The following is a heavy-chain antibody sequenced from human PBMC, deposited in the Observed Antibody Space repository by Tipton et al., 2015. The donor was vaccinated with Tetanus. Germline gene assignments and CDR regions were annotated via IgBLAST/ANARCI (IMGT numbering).Heavy chain of an antibody. CDR1: GGSISGGRYY. D-gene: IGHD1-26*01. CDR2: IYSSGST. V-gene: IGHV4-31*03. Sequence: TLSLTCTVSGGSISGGRYYWSWIRQRPGKGLEWIGDIYSSGSTYSDPSLKGRVTISADTSKNQFSLRLNSVTAADTAVYYCARDQARGARGWNYFDYWGLGTLVTVSS. J-gene: IGHJ4*02. CDR3: ARDQARGARGWNYFDY.